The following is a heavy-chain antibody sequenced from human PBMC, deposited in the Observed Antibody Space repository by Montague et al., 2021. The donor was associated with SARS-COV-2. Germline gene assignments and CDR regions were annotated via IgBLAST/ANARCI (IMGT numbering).Heavy chain of an antibody. D-gene: IGHD3-10*01. CDR3: ARDLAPYYGSGSYYNPIDAFDL. J-gene: IGHJ3*01. V-gene: IGHV4-61*02. CDR2: IYTSGST. Sequence: TLSLTCTVSGGSISSGSYYWSWIRQPAGKGLEWIGRIYTSGSTNYNPSLKSRVTISVDTYKNQFSLKLSSVTAADTDVYYCARDLAPYYGSGSYYNPIDAFDLWGHGTMVTVSS. CDR1: GGSISSGSYY.